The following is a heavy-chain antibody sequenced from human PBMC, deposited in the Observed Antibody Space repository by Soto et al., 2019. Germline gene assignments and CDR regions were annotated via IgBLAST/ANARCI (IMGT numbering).Heavy chain of an antibody. CDR1: GFIFSNNW. J-gene: IGHJ5*02. D-gene: IGHD2-15*01. Sequence: EVQLVESGGGLVQPGGSLRLSCAASGFIFSNNWMSWVRQAPGKGLEWVANIHQDGNEKYYADSGKGRFTISRDNARNSLSLQMNSLRADDTAVYYCVKGVGYLGPWGQGTLVTVSS. CDR3: VKGVGYLGP. V-gene: IGHV3-7*01. CDR2: IHQDGNEK.